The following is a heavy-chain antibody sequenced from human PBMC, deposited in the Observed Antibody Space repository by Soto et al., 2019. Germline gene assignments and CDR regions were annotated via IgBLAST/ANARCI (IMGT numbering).Heavy chain of an antibody. D-gene: IGHD3-10*01. Sequence: PGGSLRLSCAASGFTFSSYGMHWVRQAPGKGLEWVAVIWYDGSNKYYADSVKGRFTISRDNSKNTLYLQMNSLRAEDTAVYYCAMGYEVRGPSYMDVWGKGTTVTVSS. CDR3: AMGYEVRGPSYMDV. J-gene: IGHJ6*03. CDR1: GFTFSSYG. CDR2: IWYDGSNK. V-gene: IGHV3-33*01.